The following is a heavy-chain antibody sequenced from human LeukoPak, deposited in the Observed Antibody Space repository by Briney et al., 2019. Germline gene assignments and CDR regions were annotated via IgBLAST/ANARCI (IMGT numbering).Heavy chain of an antibody. D-gene: IGHD3-3*01. CDR1: GFTFSSYA. Sequence: GGSLRLSCVASGFTFSSYAMSWVRQAPGKGLEWVSAISGSGGSTYYADSVKGRFTISRDNSKNTLYLQMNSLRAEDTAVYYCAKVNDFWSGYFDYWGQGTLVTVSS. J-gene: IGHJ4*02. V-gene: IGHV3-23*01. CDR3: AKVNDFWSGYFDY. CDR2: ISGSGGST.